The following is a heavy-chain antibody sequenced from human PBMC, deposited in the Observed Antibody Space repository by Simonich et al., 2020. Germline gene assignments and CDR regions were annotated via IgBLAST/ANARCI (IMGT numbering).Heavy chain of an antibody. CDR2: ICYDGSNK. Sequence: QVQLVESGGGVVQPGRSLRLSCAASGFTFSSYGMHWVRQAPGKGVEWVAVICYDGSNKYYADSVKGRFTISRDNSKNTLYLQMNSLRAEDTAVYYCATYYFDYWGQGTLVTVSS. V-gene: IGHV3-33*01. CDR1: GFTFSSYG. J-gene: IGHJ4*02. CDR3: ATYYFDY.